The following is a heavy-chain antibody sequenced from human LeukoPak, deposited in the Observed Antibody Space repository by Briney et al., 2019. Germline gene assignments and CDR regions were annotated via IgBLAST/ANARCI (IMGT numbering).Heavy chain of an antibody. J-gene: IGHJ4*02. CDR3: AKGSLTMIVVVTNYLDY. V-gene: IGHV3-30*18. Sequence: PGGSLRLSCAASGFTFSSYGMHWVRQAPGKGLEWVAVISYDGSNKYYADSVKGRFTISRDNSKNTLYLQMNSLRAEDTAVYYCAKGSLTMIVVVTNYLDYWGQGTLVTVSS. CDR2: ISYDGSNK. D-gene: IGHD3-22*01. CDR1: GFTFSSYG.